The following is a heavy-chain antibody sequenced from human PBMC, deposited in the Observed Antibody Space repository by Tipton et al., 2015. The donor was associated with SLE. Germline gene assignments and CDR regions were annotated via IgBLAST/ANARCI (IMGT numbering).Heavy chain of an antibody. Sequence: TLSLTCTVSGGSISSGEYYWSWIRQPPGKGLEWIGYLYNSENTYNNPSLKSRLTISVDTSRNQFSLKLSSVTAADTAVYYCARDPSDTSGFYTYSFDLWGQGTPVTDSS. J-gene: IGHJ4*02. CDR2: LYNSENT. V-gene: IGHV4-30-4*01. CDR1: GGSISSGEYY. D-gene: IGHD3-22*01. CDR3: ARDPSDTSGFYTYSFDL.